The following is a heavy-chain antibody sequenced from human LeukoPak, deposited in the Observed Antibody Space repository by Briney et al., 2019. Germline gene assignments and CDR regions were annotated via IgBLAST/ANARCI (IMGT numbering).Heavy chain of an antibody. V-gene: IGHV4-39*07. CDR1: GGSIRSTSYY. Sequence: SETLSLTCTVSGGSIRSTSYYWGWIRQPPGKGLEWIGSIYYSGSTYYNPSLKSRVTISVDTSKNQFSLKLSSVTAADTAVYYCARDRPALDYWGQGTLVTVSS. CDR2: IYYSGST. CDR3: ARDRPALDY. J-gene: IGHJ4*02.